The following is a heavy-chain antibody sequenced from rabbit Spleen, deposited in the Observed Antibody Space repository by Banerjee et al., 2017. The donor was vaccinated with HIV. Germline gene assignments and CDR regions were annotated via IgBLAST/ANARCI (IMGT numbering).Heavy chain of an antibody. CDR1: GFDLSSKYN. CDR3: ARDRYGGSYGDGLKL. D-gene: IGHD6-1*01. Sequence: QEQLEESGGDLVKPEGSLTLTCTASGFDLSSKYNMGWVRQAPGKGLEWIGCIGAGSSGKTYYASWAKGRFTISKTSSTTVTLQMTSLTGADTATYFCARDRYGGSYGDGLKLWGPGTLVTVS. J-gene: IGHJ4*01. CDR2: IGAGSSGKT. V-gene: IGHV1S45*01.